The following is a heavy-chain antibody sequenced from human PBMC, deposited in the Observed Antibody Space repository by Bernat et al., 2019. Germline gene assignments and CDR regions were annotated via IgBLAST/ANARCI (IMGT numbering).Heavy chain of an antibody. CDR2: IYYSGST. D-gene: IGHD3-3*01. CDR1: GGSISSSSYY. CDR3: ARSSNEFWRVGWFDP. J-gene: IGHJ5*02. V-gene: IGHV4-39*01. Sequence: QLQLQESGPGLVKPSETLSLTCTVSGGSISSSSYYWGWIRQPPGKGLEWIGSIYYSGSTYYNPSLKSRVTISVDTSKNQFSLKLSSVTAADTAVYYCARSSNEFWRVGWFDPWGQGTLVTVSS.